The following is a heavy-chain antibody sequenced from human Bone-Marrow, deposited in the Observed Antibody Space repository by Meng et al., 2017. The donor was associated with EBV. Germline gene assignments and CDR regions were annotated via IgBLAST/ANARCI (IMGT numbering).Heavy chain of an antibody. Sequence: VPRQRSGPGPVKPSGTPSLTRAVSGASIDSSDWWTWVRQAPGKGLEWIGEIHHSGTTNCNPSLESRVTISIDKSDNQFSLKLTSVTAADTAVYYCARGLGGHYPTMEYWGQGTLVTVSS. CDR2: IHHSGTT. J-gene: IGHJ4*02. CDR1: GASIDSSDW. CDR3: ARGLGGHYPTMEY. V-gene: IGHV4-4*02. D-gene: IGHD3-22*01.